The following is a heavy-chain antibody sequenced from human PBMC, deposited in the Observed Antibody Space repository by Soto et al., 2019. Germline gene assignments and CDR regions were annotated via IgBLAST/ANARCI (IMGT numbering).Heavy chain of an antibody. CDR1: GYTFTSYG. V-gene: IGHV1-18*01. J-gene: IGHJ4*02. CDR3: ARGWDGDY. CDR2: ISAHNGNT. Sequence: QVHLVQSGAEVKKPGASVKVSCKGSGYTFTSYGITWVRQAPGQGLEWMGWISAHNGNTDYAQKLQGRVTVTRDTSTSTAYMELRSLRSDATAVYYSARGWDGDYWGQGALVTVPS. D-gene: IGHD1-26*01.